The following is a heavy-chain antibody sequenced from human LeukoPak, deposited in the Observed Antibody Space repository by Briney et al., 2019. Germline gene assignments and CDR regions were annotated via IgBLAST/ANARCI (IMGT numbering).Heavy chain of an antibody. CDR2: IYYSGST. V-gene: IGHV4-59*01. Sequence: SETLSLTCTVSGDSISSYYWSWIRQPPGKGLEWIGCIYYSGSTNYNPSLKSRVTISVDTSKNQFSLKLSSVTAADTAVYYCARGNDYSAAAEAFDIWGQGTMVTVSS. CDR3: ARGNDYSAAAEAFDI. CDR1: GDSISSYY. D-gene: IGHD4-4*01. J-gene: IGHJ3*02.